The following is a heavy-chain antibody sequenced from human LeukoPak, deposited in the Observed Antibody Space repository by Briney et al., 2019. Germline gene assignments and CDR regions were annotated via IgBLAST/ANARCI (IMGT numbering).Heavy chain of an antibody. D-gene: IGHD1-26*01. Sequence: RSLRLSCAASGFTFSSYAMHWVREAPGKGLEWVAVISYDGSNKYYADSVKGRFTISRDNSKNTLYLQMNSLRAEDTAVYYCARAISGSSEYYFDYWGQGTLVTVSS. J-gene: IGHJ4*02. CDR2: ISYDGSNK. CDR3: ARAISGSSEYYFDY. V-gene: IGHV3-30-3*01. CDR1: GFTFSSYA.